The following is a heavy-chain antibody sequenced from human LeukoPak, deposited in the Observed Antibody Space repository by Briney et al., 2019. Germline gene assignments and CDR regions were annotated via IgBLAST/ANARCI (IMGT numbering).Heavy chain of an antibody. CDR3: ARDAFDI. CDR1: GYTFSDYG. V-gene: IGHV3-30*03. J-gene: IGHJ3*02. Sequence: GGSLRLSCTASGYTFSDYGMHWVRQAPGKGLEWLSVISYSGVVKFYADSVKGRFTISRDNSKNTLYLQMNNLADEDTAVYYCARDAFDIWGQGTMVTVSS. CDR2: ISYSGVVK.